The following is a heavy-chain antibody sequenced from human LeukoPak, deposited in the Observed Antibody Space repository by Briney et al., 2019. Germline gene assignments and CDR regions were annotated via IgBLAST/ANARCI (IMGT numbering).Heavy chain of an antibody. Sequence: ASVKVSCKASGYTFTDYYIQWVRQAPGQGLEWMGWMNPTSGNTGYAQKFQGRVTMTRDTSIGTAYMELSSLRSEDSAVYYCARVPNGGDEFDPWGQGTLVTVSS. CDR2: MNPTSGNT. J-gene: IGHJ5*02. V-gene: IGHV1-8*02. CDR1: GYTFTDYY. D-gene: IGHD2-21*02. CDR3: ARVPNGGDEFDP.